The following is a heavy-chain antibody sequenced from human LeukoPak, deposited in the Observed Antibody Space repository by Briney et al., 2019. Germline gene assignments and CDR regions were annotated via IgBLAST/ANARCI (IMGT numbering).Heavy chain of an antibody. V-gene: IGHV1-8*03. CDR3: ARSVGLAGLLDAFDI. D-gene: IGHD5/OR15-5a*01. Sequence: PSVKVSCKASVYTFTIYDINWVRHATGQALEWMGWMNPNSGNTGYAQKFQGRVTITRNTSIITAYVELSSLRSENTAVYYCARSVGLAGLLDAFDIWGQGTMVTVSS. J-gene: IGHJ3*02. CDR1: VYTFTIYD. CDR2: MNPNSGNT.